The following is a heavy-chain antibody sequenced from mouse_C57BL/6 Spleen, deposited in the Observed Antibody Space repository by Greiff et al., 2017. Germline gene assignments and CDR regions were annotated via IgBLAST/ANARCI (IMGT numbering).Heavy chain of an antibody. J-gene: IGHJ3*01. CDR3: AREGYDYVFAY. Sequence: QVQLQQPGAELVRPGSSVKLSCKASGYTFTSYWMDWVKQRPGQGLEWIGNIYPSDSETHYNQKFKDKATLTVDKSSSTAYMQLSSLTSEDSAVYYCAREGYDYVFAYWGQGTLVTVSA. V-gene: IGHV1-61*01. D-gene: IGHD2-4*01. CDR2: IYPSDSET. CDR1: GYTFTSYW.